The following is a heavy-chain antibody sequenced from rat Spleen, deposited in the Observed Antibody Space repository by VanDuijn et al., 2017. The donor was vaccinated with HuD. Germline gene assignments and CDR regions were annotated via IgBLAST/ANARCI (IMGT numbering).Heavy chain of an antibody. J-gene: IGHJ2*01. D-gene: IGHD5-1*01. V-gene: IGHV2-4*01. CDR3: VRSETGRGFDS. Sequence: QVQLKESGPGLVQPSQTLSLTCTVSGFSLVSYGVSWVRQPPGKGLELIGAIWSGGSTDYNSALKSRLSISGDTSKSQVFLKINSLQTEDTATYYCVRSETGRGFDSWGQGVMVTVSS. CDR1: GFSLVSYG. CDR2: IWSGGST.